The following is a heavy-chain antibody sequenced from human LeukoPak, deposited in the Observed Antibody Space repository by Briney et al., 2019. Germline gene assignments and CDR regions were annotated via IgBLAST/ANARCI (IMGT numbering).Heavy chain of an antibody. D-gene: IGHD1-20*01. Sequence: GGSLRLSCAASGFTFSSYAMSWVRQAPGKGLEWVSAISGSGGSTYYADSGKGRFTISRDNSKNTLYLQMNSLRAEDTAVYYCAKLITGTSMGDYWGQGTLVTVSS. V-gene: IGHV3-23*01. CDR3: AKLITGTSMGDY. CDR2: ISGSGGST. J-gene: IGHJ4*02. CDR1: GFTFSSYA.